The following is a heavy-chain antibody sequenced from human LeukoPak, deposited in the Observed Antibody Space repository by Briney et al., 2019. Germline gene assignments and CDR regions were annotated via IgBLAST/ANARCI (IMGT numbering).Heavy chain of an antibody. J-gene: IGHJ5*02. V-gene: IGHV4-34*01. Sequence: SETLSLTCAVYGGSCSGYYWSWIRQPPGQGLDWIGEINHSGSTNYNPSLKSRVTISVDTSKNQFSLKLSSVTAADTAVYYCAAITMVRGVPYDWFDPWGQGTLVTVSS. CDR1: GGSCSGYY. CDR3: AAITMVRGVPYDWFDP. D-gene: IGHD3-10*01. CDR2: INHSGST.